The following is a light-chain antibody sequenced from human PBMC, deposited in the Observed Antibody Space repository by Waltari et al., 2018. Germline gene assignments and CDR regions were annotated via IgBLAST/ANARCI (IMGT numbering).Light chain of an antibody. J-gene: IGLJ3*02. V-gene: IGLV2-14*01. CDR1: SSDLGFYNY. CDR3: NSYAGSSSWV. CDR2: DVS. Sequence: QSALTQPASVSGSPGQSITISCTGTSSDLGFYNYVSCYQQHPGKAPKLMIFDVSERPSVVSKRVSGSKSGHTASLTIYGLQAEDEADYYCNSYAGSSSWVFGGGTKLTVL.